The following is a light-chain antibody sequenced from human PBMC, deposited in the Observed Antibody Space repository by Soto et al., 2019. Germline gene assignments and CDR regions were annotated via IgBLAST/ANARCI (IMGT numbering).Light chain of an antibody. V-gene: IGKV3-11*01. CDR3: QDRSNWPLFT. CDR1: QNAHTS. CDR2: DAF. Sequence: ENVLTQFPVTLSLSPGEIATLSCRASQNAHTSLAWYRQKPGQAPRLLIYDAFKRAAGIPARFSGSGSGTDFTLTISSLEPEDSAIYYCQDRSNWPLFTFGGGTKVEIK. J-gene: IGKJ4*01.